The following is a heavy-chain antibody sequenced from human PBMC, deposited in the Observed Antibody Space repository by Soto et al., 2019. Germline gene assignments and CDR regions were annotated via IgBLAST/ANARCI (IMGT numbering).Heavy chain of an antibody. CDR3: ATLFYDILTGYRYFYGMDV. J-gene: IGHJ6*01. D-gene: IGHD3-9*01. Sequence: QVQLVQSGAEVKEPGASVKVSCKVSGDTFTELAIHWVRQAPGEGLEWMGGFDPEDGDTVYAQEFQGRVTMTEETSTDTAYMELSSLRSDDTAVYYCATLFYDILTGYRYFYGMDVWGQGTTVIVSS. CDR1: GDTFTELA. CDR2: FDPEDGDT. V-gene: IGHV1-24*01.